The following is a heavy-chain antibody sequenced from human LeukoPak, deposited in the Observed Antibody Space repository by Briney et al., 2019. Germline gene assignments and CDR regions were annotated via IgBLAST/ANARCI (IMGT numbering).Heavy chain of an antibody. CDR2: ISGSGGST. J-gene: IGHJ4*02. D-gene: IGHD2/OR15-2a*01. V-gene: IGHV3-23*01. Sequence: GGSLRLSCAASGFNVSSNYMSWVRQALGKGLEWVSAISGSGGSTYYADSVKGRFTISRDNSKNTLYLQMNSLRAEDTAVYYCAKDLPFTYYFDYWGQGTLVTVSS. CDR1: GFNVSSNY. CDR3: AKDLPFTYYFDY.